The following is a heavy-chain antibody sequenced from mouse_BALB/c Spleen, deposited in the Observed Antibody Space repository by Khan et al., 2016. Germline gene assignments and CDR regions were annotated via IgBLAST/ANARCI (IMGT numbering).Heavy chain of an antibody. J-gene: IGHJ3*01. D-gene: IGHD1-1*01. CDR2: ITFYNGAT. V-gene: IGHV1S34*01. CDR1: GYSFTGYY. CDR3: AMPYGSSYVGFAY. Sequence: LVKTGASVKISCKASGYSFTGYYMHWVKQSHGKSLEWIGYITFYNGATSYNQKFKGKATFTVDTSSSTAYMQLNSLTSEDSAVYYCAMPYGSSYVGFAYWGQGTLVTVSA.